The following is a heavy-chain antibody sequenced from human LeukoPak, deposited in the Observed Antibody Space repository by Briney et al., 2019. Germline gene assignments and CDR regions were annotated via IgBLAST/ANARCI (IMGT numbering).Heavy chain of an antibody. CDR1: GFTFSSYG. CDR3: ATLGYCSSTSCYTHYYYYGIDV. V-gene: IGHV3-30*03. J-gene: IGHJ6*02. Sequence: GGSLRLSCAASGFTFSSYGMHWVRQAPGKGLEWVAVISYDGSNKYYADSVKGRFTISRDNSKNTLYLQMNSLRAEDTAVYYCATLGYCSSTSCYTHYYYYGIDVWGQGTTVTVSS. CDR2: ISYDGSNK. D-gene: IGHD2-2*02.